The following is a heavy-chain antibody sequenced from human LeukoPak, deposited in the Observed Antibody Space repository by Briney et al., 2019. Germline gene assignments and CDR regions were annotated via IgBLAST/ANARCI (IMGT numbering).Heavy chain of an antibody. CDR3: AKEIQLWLGYYYYGMDV. D-gene: IGHD5-18*01. J-gene: IGHJ6*02. CDR1: GFTFDDYA. V-gene: IGHV3-43*02. Sequence: GGSLRLSCAASGFTFDDYAMHWVRQAPGKGLEWVSLISGECGSIYYADSVKGRFTISRDNRKNSLYLQMNSLRTEDTALYYCAKEIQLWLGYYYYGMDVWGQGTTVTVSS. CDR2: ISGECGSI.